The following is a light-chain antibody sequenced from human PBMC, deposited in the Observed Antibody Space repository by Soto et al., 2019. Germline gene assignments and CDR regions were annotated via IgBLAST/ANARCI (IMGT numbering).Light chain of an antibody. Sequence: QSALTQPASVSGSPGQSITISCTGTSSDVGGYNYVSWYQQHPGKAPKLMIYGVTTRPSGVSNRFSGSKSGNTATLTISGLQAEDDADYYCSSYTSSTTLSVVFGGGTKLTVL. CDR2: GVT. CDR1: SSDVGGYNY. V-gene: IGLV2-14*01. CDR3: SSYTSSTTLSVV. J-gene: IGLJ2*01.